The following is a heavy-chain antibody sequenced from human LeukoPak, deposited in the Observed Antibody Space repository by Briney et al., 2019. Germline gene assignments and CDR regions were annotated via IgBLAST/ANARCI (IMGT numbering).Heavy chain of an antibody. CDR2: INTYNGNT. CDR3: ARQPALTHSHFDY. V-gene: IGHV1-18*04. CDR1: GYTFTTYG. Sequence: ASVKVSCKASGYTFTTYGISWVRQAPGQGFEWMGWINTYNGNTNYAHKFRGRVTMTTDTSTRTVYMEVRSLRSDDTAVYYCARQPALTHSHFDYWGQGTLVTVSS. J-gene: IGHJ4*02.